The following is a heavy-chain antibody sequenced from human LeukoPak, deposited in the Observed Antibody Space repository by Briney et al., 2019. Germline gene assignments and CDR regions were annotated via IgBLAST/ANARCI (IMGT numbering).Heavy chain of an antibody. CDR3: ARGGSRRTFDY. CDR2: ISYDGSNK. Sequence: GGSLRLSCAASGFTFSSYAMHWVRQAPGRGLEWVAVISYDGSNKYYADSVKGRFTISRDNSKNTLYLQMNSLRAEDTAVYYCARGGSRRTFDYWGQGTLVTVSS. D-gene: IGHD6-13*01. CDR1: GFTFSSYA. J-gene: IGHJ4*02. V-gene: IGHV3-30-3*01.